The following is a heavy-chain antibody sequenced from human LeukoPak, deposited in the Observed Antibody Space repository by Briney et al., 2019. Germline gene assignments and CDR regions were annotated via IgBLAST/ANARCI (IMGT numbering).Heavy chain of an antibody. CDR1: GGSISSSSYY. CDR3: ARGPPMLYSSSWYGWFDP. CDR2: IYYSGST. Sequence: SETLSLTCTVSGGSISSSSYYWGWIRRPPGKGLEWIGSIYYSGSTYYNPSLKSRVTISVDTSKNQFSLKLSSVTAADTAVYYCARGPPMLYSSSWYGWFDPWGQGILVTVSS. D-gene: IGHD6-13*01. V-gene: IGHV4-39*01. J-gene: IGHJ5*02.